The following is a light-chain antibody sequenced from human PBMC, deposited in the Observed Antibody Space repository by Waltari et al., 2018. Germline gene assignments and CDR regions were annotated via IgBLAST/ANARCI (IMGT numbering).Light chain of an antibody. V-gene: IGKV1-39*01. Sequence: DIQITQSPSSLSVSVGDTVTTTCRASQSISNYLNWYQQKPGKAPNLLVYSASSLQSGIPSRFTGSGSGTDFTLTITSLQPEDFATYYCQQTYSTLRTFGGGTKVEIK. J-gene: IGKJ4*01. CDR2: SAS. CDR1: QSISNY. CDR3: QQTYSTLRT.